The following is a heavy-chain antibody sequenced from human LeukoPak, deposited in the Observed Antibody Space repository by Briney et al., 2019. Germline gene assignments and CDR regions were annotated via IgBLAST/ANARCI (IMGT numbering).Heavy chain of an antibody. CDR3: ACMGAAGTRNIWFDP. J-gene: IGHJ5*02. V-gene: IGHV1-18*01. CDR2: ISAYNGNT. Sequence: GASVKVSCKASGYTFTSYGISWVRQAPGQGLEWMGWISAYNGNTNYAQKLQGRVTMTTDTSTSTAYMELRSLRSDDTAVYYCACMGAAGTRNIWFDPWGQGTLVTVSS. CDR1: GYTFTSYG. D-gene: IGHD6-13*01.